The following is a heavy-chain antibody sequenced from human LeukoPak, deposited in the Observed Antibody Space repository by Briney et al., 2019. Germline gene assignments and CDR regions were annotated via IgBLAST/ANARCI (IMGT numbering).Heavy chain of an antibody. D-gene: IGHD5-24*01. V-gene: IGHV4-59*08. Sequence: SETLSLTCTFSGDSISSYYWSWIRQPPGKGLECIGYIYYSGGTDYNPSLRSRVTISVDTSKNQFSLKLRSVPAADTAVYYCARHVTISGPYDASDIWGQGTMVTVSP. CDR3: ARHVTISGPYDASDI. CDR2: IYYSGGT. CDR1: GDSISSYY. J-gene: IGHJ3*02.